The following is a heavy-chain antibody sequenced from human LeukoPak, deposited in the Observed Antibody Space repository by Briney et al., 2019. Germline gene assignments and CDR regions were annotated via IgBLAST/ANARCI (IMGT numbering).Heavy chain of an antibody. CDR1: GFTFSSYS. CDR3: TRDSGGSYVVFDY. Sequence: SGGSLRLSCAASGFTFSSYSMSWFRQAPGKGLEWVGFIRSNTYGGTTEYAASVKGRFTISRDDSKSIAYLQMNSLKIEDTAVYYCTRDSGGSYVVFDYWGQGTLVTVSS. D-gene: IGHD2-15*01. V-gene: IGHV3-49*03. CDR2: IRSNTYGGTT. J-gene: IGHJ4*02.